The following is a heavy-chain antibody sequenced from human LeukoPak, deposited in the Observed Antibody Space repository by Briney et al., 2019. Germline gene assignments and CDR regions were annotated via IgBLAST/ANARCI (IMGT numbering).Heavy chain of an antibody. CDR1: GYTFTGYY. J-gene: IGHJ4*02. CDR2: ISAYNGNT. D-gene: IGHD2-21*02. CDR3: ARTIVVVTADYFDY. Sequence: ASVKVSCKASGYTFTGYYMHWVRQAPGQGLEWMGWISAYNGNTSYAQKLQGRVTMTTDTSTSTVYMELRSLRSDDTAVYYCARTIVVVTADYFDYWGQGTLVTVSS. V-gene: IGHV1-18*04.